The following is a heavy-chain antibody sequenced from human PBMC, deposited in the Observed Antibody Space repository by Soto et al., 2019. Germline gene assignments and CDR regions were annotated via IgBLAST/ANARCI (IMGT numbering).Heavy chain of an antibody. D-gene: IGHD3-3*01. CDR2: IYYSGST. CDR1: GGSISSYY. V-gene: IGHV4-59*01. J-gene: IGHJ6*02. Sequence: PSETLSLTCTVSGGSISSYYWSWIRQPPGKGLEWIGYIYYSGSTNYNPSLKSRVTISVDTSKNQFSLKLSSVTAADTAVYYCARSYDFWSGYFLSPGATYGMDVWGQGTTVTVSS. CDR3: ARSYDFWSGYFLSPGATYGMDV.